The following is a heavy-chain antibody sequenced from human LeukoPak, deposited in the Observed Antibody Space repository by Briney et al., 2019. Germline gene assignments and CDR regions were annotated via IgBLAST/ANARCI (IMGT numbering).Heavy chain of an antibody. Sequence: SETLSLTCTVSGGSISSYYWSWIRQPPGKGLEWIGYIYYSGSTNYNPSLKSRVTISVDTSKNQLSLKLSSVTAADTAVYYCARAGYCDSTTCPDAFDIWGQGTKVTVSS. CDR2: IYYSGST. J-gene: IGHJ3*02. CDR1: GGSISSYY. CDR3: ARAGYCDSTTCPDAFDI. V-gene: IGHV4-59*12. D-gene: IGHD2-2*01.